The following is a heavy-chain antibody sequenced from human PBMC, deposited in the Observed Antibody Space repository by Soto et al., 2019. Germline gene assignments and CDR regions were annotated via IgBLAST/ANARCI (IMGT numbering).Heavy chain of an antibody. Sequence: SETLSLTCRVSGAALNSGNYYWSWIRQVPGKGLEWSGHIYVTGAVDYNPSLRDRITISQDTSERQFSLNLRLVTAADTAVYYCARLRIATNNYKWFDPWGQGTLVTVSS. CDR1: GAALNSGNYY. D-gene: IGHD2-21*01. J-gene: IGHJ5*02. V-gene: IGHV4-31*03. CDR2: IYVTGAV. CDR3: ARLRIATNNYKWFDP.